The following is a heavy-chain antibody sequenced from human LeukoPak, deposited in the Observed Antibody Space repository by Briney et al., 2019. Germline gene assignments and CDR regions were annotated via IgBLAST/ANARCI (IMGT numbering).Heavy chain of an antibody. V-gene: IGHV1-46*01. Sequence: ASVKVSCKASGYTFSSNYMHWVRQAPGQGLEWMGIINPSGGSTNYAQKFQGRVTMTRDTSTSTVYMELSSLRSEDTAVYYCARDLRAVGPPGYFQHWGQGTLVTVSS. CDR3: ARDLRAVGPPGYFQH. CDR2: INPSGGST. D-gene: IGHD1-26*01. J-gene: IGHJ1*01. CDR1: GYTFSSNY.